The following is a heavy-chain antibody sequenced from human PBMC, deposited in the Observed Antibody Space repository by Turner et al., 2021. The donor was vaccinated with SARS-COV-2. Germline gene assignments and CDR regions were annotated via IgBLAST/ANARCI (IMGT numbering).Heavy chain of an antibody. J-gene: IGHJ4*02. CDR2: ISYDGSNK. V-gene: IGHV3-30-3*01. CDR1: GFTFSSYA. CDR3: ARGFSGNYYYFDY. Sequence: QVQLVETGGGVVQPGRSLRPSCSASGFTFSSYAMHWVRQAPGKGLEWVAVISYDGSNKYYADSVKGRFTISRDNSKNTLYLQMNSLRAEDTAVYYCARGFSGNYYYFDYWGQGTLVTVSS. D-gene: IGHD1-26*01.